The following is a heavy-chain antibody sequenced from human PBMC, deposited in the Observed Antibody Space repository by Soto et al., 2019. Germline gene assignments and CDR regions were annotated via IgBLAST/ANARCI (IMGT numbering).Heavy chain of an antibody. CDR2: TYYKSKWYY. J-gene: IGHJ6*03. CDR1: GDSVSSNSAG. V-gene: IGHV6-1*01. D-gene: IGHD3-16*01. CDR3: ARGSWDDVRGHYYMDV. Sequence: SRTLSLTCDISGDSVSSNSAGWNCSRQTPSRGLEWLGRTYYKSKWYYTYAASVKSRITVSPDTSKNQFSLQLTSVTPEDTAVYYCARGSWDDVRGHYYMDVWDKGTTVTVSS.